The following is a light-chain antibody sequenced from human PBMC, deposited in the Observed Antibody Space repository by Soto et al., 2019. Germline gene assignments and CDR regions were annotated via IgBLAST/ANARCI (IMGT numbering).Light chain of an antibody. CDR1: QGISTY. Sequence: DIEMTQSPSSLSASVGDRVTLTCRASQGISTYLNWYQYRPGKAPKLLIYAASLLHSGVPSRFSGSGSGTDFTLIISSLQPDDFAVYYCQQSYSSLRTFGQGTKLEI. CDR2: AAS. J-gene: IGKJ2*02. V-gene: IGKV1-39*01. CDR3: QQSYSSLRT.